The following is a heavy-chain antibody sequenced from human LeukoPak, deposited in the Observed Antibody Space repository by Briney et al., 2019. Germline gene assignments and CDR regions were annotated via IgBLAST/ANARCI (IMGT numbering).Heavy chain of an antibody. V-gene: IGHV3-30*04. CDR1: GFTFSSYV. D-gene: IGHD3-10*01. Sequence: GGSLRLSCAASGFTFSSYVMHWVRQAPGKGLEWVAIISYDGSNEYYADSVKGRFTISRDNSKNTLYLQMNSLRVEDTAVYYCAKVAKYYYGSETYYFFEHWGQGTPVTASS. J-gene: IGHJ4*02. CDR3: AKVAKYYYGSETYYFFEH. CDR2: ISYDGSNE.